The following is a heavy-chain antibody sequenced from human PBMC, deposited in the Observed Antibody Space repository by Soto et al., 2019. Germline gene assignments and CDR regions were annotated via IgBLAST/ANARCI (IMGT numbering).Heavy chain of an antibody. CDR3: ARGDDSSGYYFDY. D-gene: IGHD3-22*01. J-gene: IGHJ4*02. CDR2: IYHSGST. CDR1: GGSISSGGYS. Sequence: SETLSLTCAVSGGSISSGGYSWSWIRQPPGKGLEWIGYIYHSGSTYYNPSLKSRVTISVDRSKNQFSLKLSSVTAADTAVYYCARGDDSSGYYFDYRGQGTMVTVSS. V-gene: IGHV4-30-2*01.